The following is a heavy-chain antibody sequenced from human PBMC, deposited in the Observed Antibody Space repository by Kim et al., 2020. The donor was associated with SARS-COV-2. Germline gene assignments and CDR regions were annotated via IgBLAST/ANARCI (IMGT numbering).Heavy chain of an antibody. D-gene: IGHD3-22*01. J-gene: IGHJ4*02. Sequence: SLKSRGTISVDTSKNQFSLKLSSVTAADTAVYYCARLPYCDDSSGYRFDYWGQGTLVTVSS. CDR3: ARLPYCDDSSGYRFDY. V-gene: IGHV4-39*01.